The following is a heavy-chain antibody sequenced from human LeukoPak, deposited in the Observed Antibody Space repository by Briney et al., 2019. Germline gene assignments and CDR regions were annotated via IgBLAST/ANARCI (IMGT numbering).Heavy chain of an antibody. CDR2: INPNSGDT. J-gene: IGHJ5*01. CDR1: GYTFTDYY. Sequence: ASVKVSCTASGYTFTDYYIHWVRQAPGQGLEWMGWINPNSGDTNYAQKFQGWVTMTRDLSISTAYMELSRLRSDGTAIYYCARATGTYWWFDSWGQGTLVTVSS. V-gene: IGHV1-2*04. CDR3: ARATGTYWWFDS. D-gene: IGHD1-26*01.